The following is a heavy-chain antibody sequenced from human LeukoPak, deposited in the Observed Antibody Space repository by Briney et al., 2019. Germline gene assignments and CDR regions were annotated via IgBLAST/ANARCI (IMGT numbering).Heavy chain of an antibody. D-gene: IGHD6-19*01. CDR1: GGSISSGSYY. J-gene: IGHJ4*02. CDR2: IYTSGST. V-gene: IGHV4-61*02. CDR3: AREGDLAVAEYYFDY. Sequence: SQTLSLTCTVSGGSISSGSYYWRWLRQPAGKGLEGIGRIYTSGSTNYNPSLKSRVTTSVDTSKNQFSLKLSSVTAADTAVYYCAREGDLAVAEYYFDYWGQGTLVTVSS.